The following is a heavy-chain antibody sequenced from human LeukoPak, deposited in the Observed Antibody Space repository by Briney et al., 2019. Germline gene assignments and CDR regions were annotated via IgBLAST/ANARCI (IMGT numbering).Heavy chain of an antibody. CDR2: ITSDSNTI. V-gene: IGHV3-48*01. Sequence: GGSLRLSCAASGFTFSIYSMNWVRQAPGKGLEWLSYITSDSNTIYYADSVKGRFTISRDNSKNTLYLQMNSLRAEDTAVYYCARGGYGDYGYYFDYWGQGTLVTVSS. D-gene: IGHD4-17*01. CDR3: ARGGYGDYGYYFDY. J-gene: IGHJ4*02. CDR1: GFTFSIYS.